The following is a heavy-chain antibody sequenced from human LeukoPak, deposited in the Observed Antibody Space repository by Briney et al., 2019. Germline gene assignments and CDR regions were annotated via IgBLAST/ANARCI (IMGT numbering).Heavy chain of an antibody. CDR3: ARAQDPSNYDFWSGYSYNWFDP. Sequence: ASVKVSCKASGGTFSSYAISWVRQAPGQGLGWMGGIIPIFGTANYAQKFQGRVTITADESTSTAYMELSSLRSEDTAVYYCARAQDPSNYDFWSGYSYNWFDPWGQETLVTVSS. D-gene: IGHD3-3*01. CDR2: IIPIFGTA. J-gene: IGHJ5*02. CDR1: GGTFSSYA. V-gene: IGHV1-69*01.